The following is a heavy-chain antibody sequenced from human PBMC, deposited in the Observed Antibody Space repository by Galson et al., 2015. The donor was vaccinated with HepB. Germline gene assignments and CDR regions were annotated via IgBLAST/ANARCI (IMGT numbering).Heavy chain of an antibody. CDR1: GGTFSSYA. CDR2: IIPIFGTA. D-gene: IGHD3-10*01. J-gene: IGHJ6*02. Sequence: SVKVSCKASGGTFSSYAISWVRQVPGQGLEWMGGIIPIFGTANYAQKFQGRVTITADESTSTAYMELSSLRSEDTAVYYCASMVRGVTPYYYYGMDVWGQGTTVTVSS. V-gene: IGHV1-69*13. CDR3: ASMVRGVTPYYYYGMDV.